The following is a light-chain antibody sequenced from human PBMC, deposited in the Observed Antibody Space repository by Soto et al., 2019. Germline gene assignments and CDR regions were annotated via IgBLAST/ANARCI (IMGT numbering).Light chain of an antibody. Sequence: DIQMTQSPSTLSASVGDRVIITCRASQSISSWLAWYQVKPGKAPKFLIYKASNLGSGVPSRFSGSGSGTEFTLTISSLQPDDFATYYCQQYMNYPITFGGGTEVEIK. CDR1: QSISSW. J-gene: IGKJ4*01. CDR3: QQYMNYPIT. CDR2: KAS. V-gene: IGKV1-5*03.